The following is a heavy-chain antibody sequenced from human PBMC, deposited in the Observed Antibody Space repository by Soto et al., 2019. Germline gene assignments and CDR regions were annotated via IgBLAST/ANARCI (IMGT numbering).Heavy chain of an antibody. V-gene: IGHV1-8*01. J-gene: IGHJ5*02. D-gene: IGHD6-19*01. Sequence: QVQLVQSGAEVKKPGASVKVSCKASGYTFTSYDINWVRQATGQGLEWMGWMNPNSGNAGYAQKFQGRVTMTRNTSISTAYMELSSLRSEDTAVYYCASEPEQWLVTGGFDPWGQGTLVTVSS. CDR3: ASEPEQWLVTGGFDP. CDR1: GYTFTSYD. CDR2: MNPNSGNA.